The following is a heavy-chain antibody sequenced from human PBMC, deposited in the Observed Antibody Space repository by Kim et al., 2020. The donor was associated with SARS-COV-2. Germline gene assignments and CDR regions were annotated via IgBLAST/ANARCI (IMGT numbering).Heavy chain of an antibody. CDR3: ARGAGYYDSSGYYYYYGMDV. D-gene: IGHD3-22*01. J-gene: IGHJ6*02. V-gene: IGHV3-30*07. Sequence: RFTISRDNSKNTLYLQMNSLRAEDTAVYYCARGAGYYDSSGYYYYYGMDVWGQGTTVTVSS.